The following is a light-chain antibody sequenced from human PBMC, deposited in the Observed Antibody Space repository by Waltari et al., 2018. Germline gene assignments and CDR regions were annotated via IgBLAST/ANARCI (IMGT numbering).Light chain of an antibody. Sequence: DIQMTQSPSTLSASVGDRVTITCRASQNINSWLAWYQQKPGKAPKLLIYKASSLETGVGSRFSGSESGTEFTVTINSLQPDDFATYYCQQYNSYHIFTFGPGTKVEI. V-gene: IGKV1-5*03. CDR3: QQYNSYHIFT. J-gene: IGKJ3*01. CDR2: KAS. CDR1: QNINSW.